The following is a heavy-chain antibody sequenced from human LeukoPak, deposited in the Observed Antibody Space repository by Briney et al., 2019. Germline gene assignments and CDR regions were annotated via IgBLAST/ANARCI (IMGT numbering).Heavy chain of an antibody. J-gene: IGHJ4*02. Sequence: SETLSLTCTVSGDSISSSHYYWGWIRQSPGKGLEGIGRIYCGGETHDNPALNSRVTIFLSTSKNRISLNLISVTATDTAVYYCVRDYSNFVQGDWGQGTLVTVSS. D-gene: IGHD4-11*01. CDR3: VRDYSNFVQGD. CDR2: IYCGGET. V-gene: IGHV4-39*02. CDR1: GDSISSSHYY.